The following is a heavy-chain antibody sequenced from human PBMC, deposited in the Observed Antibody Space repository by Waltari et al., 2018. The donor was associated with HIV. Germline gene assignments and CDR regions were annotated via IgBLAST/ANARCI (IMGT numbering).Heavy chain of an antibody. CDR1: GGSVTNYY. Sequence: QLQLQESGPGLAKPSETLSLTCTVSGGSVTNYYWSWIRQPPGKGLEWIGYLYHSGSTNYNTSLKSRVTTSVDTSKNRFSLNLTSVTAADTAVYYCARHSGSMGGAFDVWGQGTMVTVSS. CDR2: LYHSGST. CDR3: ARHSGSMGGAFDV. V-gene: IGHV4-59*08. D-gene: IGHD3-10*01. J-gene: IGHJ3*01.